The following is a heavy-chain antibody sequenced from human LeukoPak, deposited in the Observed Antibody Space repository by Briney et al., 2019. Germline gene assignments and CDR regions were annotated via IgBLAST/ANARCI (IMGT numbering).Heavy chain of an antibody. CDR1: GYTFTGYY. Sequence: VKVSCKASGYTFTGYYMHWVRQAPGQGLEWMGWISAYNGNTNYAQKLQGRVTMTTDTSTSTAYMELRSLRSDDTAVYYCARVTGGLFDYWGQGTLVTVSS. D-gene: IGHD1-14*01. CDR2: ISAYNGNT. V-gene: IGHV1-18*04. CDR3: ARVTGGLFDY. J-gene: IGHJ4*02.